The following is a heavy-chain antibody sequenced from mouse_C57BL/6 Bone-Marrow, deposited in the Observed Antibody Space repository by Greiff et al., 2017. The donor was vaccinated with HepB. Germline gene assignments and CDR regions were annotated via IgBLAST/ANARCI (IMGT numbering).Heavy chain of an antibody. J-gene: IGHJ4*01. CDR3: TLWGYGYDGDAMDY. CDR2: IDPEDGDT. Sequence: EVQLQQSGAELVRPGASVKLSCTASGFNIKDDYMHWVKQRPEQGLEWIGWIDPEDGDTEYAPKFQGKATMTADTASNTAYLQLSSLTSEDTAVYYCTLWGYGYDGDAMDYWGQGTSVTVSS. V-gene: IGHV14-1*01. D-gene: IGHD2-2*01. CDR1: GFNIKDDY.